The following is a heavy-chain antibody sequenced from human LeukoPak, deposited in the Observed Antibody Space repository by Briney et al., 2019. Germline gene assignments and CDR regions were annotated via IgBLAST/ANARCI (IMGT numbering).Heavy chain of an antibody. CDR1: GGSISSGDYY. Sequence: SQTLSLTCTDSGGSISSGDYYWSWIRQPPGKGLEWIGYIYYSGTTYYNPSLKSRVTISGDTSKNQFSLKLSSVTAADTAVYYCAREGIYGDSSHYFDYWGQGTLVTVSS. CDR3: AREGIYGDSSHYFDY. D-gene: IGHD4-17*01. CDR2: IYYSGTT. J-gene: IGHJ4*02. V-gene: IGHV4-30-4*01.